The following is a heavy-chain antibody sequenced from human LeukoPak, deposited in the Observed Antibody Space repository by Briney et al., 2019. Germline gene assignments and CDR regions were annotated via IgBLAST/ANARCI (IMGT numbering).Heavy chain of an antibody. CDR2: INSDGSST. CDR3: ARGTTSFYYYYGMDV. D-gene: IGHD1-7*01. V-gene: IGHV3-74*01. Sequence: GGSLRLSCAASGFTFSSYWMRWVRQAPGRGLVWVSRINSDGSSTSYADSVKGRFTISRDNAKNTLYLQMNSLRAEDTAVYYCARGTTSFYYYYGMDVWGQGTTVTVSS. J-gene: IGHJ6*02. CDR1: GFTFSSYW.